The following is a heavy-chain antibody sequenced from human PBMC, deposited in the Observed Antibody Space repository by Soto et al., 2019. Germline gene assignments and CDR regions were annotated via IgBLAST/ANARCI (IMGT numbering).Heavy chain of an antibody. J-gene: IGHJ6*02. CDR2: IRSRPDGGTT. CDR3: TTDDQLPGGVYYKAMDV. Sequence: GGSLRLSCAASGFDFHNAWLSWLRQAPGKGLEWVGRIRSRPDGGTTDYAAPVQGRFTISRDDSKTTLYLRMNNLKPEDTAIFYCTTDDQLPGGVYYKAMDVWCQGTTVTVSS. CDR1: GFDFHNAW. D-gene: IGHD2-2*01. V-gene: IGHV3-15*01.